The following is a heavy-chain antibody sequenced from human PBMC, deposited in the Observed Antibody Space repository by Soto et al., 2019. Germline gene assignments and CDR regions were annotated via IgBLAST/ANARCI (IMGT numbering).Heavy chain of an antibody. J-gene: IGHJ4*02. Sequence: QVQLVESGGGEVQPGTSLRLSCAASGFTCSRSPMHWVRQAPGKGLDWVGLISADGSSQHYADSVRGRFIISRDNFRNTMSLQMDRLKPEDTALYYCARPVVAGTPDYWGQGALVSVSS. CDR3: ARPVVAGTPDY. V-gene: IGHV3-30-3*01. CDR1: GFTCSRSP. CDR2: ISADGSSQ. D-gene: IGHD2-15*01.